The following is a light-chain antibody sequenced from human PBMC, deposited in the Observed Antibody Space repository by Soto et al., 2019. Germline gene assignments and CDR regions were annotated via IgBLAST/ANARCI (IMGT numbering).Light chain of an antibody. Sequence: DIVMTQSPDSLAVSLGERATINCKSSQSVLYSSNNKNYLAWYQQKAGQPPKLLIYWASTRESGVPDRFSGSGSGTDFTLTISSLQAEDVAVYYCQQYNNWPPYTFGQGTKLEIK. V-gene: IGKV4-1*01. CDR2: WAS. CDR1: QSVLYSSNNKNY. J-gene: IGKJ2*01. CDR3: QQYNNWPPYT.